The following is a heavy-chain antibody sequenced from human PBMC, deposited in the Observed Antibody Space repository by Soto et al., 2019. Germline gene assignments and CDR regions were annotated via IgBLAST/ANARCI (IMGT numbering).Heavy chain of an antibody. J-gene: IGHJ4*02. Sequence: PGGSLRLSCAGSGFTFSNYGMSWVRQAPGKGLEWVSGISDDGTITNYADSVKGRFTISRDNAKNSVSLQMNSLRVEDTAVYYCAREDSIIIPAVSDFWGQGTLVTVSS. D-gene: IGHD3-22*01. CDR1: GFTFSNYG. CDR3: AREDSIIIPAVSDF. V-gene: IGHV3-23*01. CDR2: ISDDGTIT.